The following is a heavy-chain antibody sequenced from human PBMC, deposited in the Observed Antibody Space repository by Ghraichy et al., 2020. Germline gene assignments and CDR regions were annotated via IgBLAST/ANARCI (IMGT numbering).Heavy chain of an antibody. Sequence: GSLRLSCAASGFTFSNAWMSWVRQAPGKGLEWVGRIKSKTDGGTTDYAAPVKGRFTISRDDSKNTLYLQMNSLKTEDTAVYYCTTKSPRVRSFDYWGQGTLVTVSS. J-gene: IGHJ4*02. D-gene: IGHD1-1*01. CDR1: GFTFSNAW. V-gene: IGHV3-15*01. CDR2: IKSKTDGGTT. CDR3: TTKSPRVRSFDY.